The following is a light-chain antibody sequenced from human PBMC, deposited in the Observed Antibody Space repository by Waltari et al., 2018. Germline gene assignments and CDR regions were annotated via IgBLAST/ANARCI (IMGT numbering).Light chain of an antibody. J-gene: IGLJ2*01. Sequence: SFELTQDPPVSVALGHTVRITCQGDNLRRYSASWYQQRPGQAPILVLYGQNNRPSGTPDRFSGSNSGNTASLIITGAQAEDEADYYCHSRDTSSTRFFGGGTRLTV. CDR1: NLRRYS. V-gene: IGLV3-19*01. CDR3: HSRDTSSTRF. CDR2: GQN.